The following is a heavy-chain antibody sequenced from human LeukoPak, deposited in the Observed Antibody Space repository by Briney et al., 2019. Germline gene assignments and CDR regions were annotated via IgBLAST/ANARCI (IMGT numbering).Heavy chain of an antibody. D-gene: IGHD3-10*01. CDR3: AASGFGFGELPSYFYYYMDV. CDR2: ISAYNGNT. CDR1: GYTFTSYD. V-gene: IGHV1-18*01. Sequence: GASVKVSCKASGYTFTSYDINWVRQAPGQGLEWMGWISAYNGNTNYSQKLQGRGTMTTDTSTSTAYMELSRLRSEDTAVYYCAASGFGFGELPSYFYYYMDVWGKGTTVTISS. J-gene: IGHJ6*03.